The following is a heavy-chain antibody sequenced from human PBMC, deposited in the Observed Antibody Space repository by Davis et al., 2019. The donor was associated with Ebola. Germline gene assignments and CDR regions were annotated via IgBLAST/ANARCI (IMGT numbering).Heavy chain of an antibody. CDR3: ARVLVGATGEDAFDI. Sequence: PGGSLRLSCAASGFTFSSYAMSWVRQAPGKGLEWVSAISGSGGSTYYADSVKGRFTISRDNSKNTLYLQMNSLRAEDTAVYYCARVLVGATGEDAFDIWGQGTMVTVSS. V-gene: IGHV3-23*01. CDR2: ISGSGGST. D-gene: IGHD1-26*01. J-gene: IGHJ3*02. CDR1: GFTFSSYA.